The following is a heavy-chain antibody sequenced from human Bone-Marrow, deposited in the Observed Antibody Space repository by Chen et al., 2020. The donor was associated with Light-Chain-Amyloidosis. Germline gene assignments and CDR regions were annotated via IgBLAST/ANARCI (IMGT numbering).Heavy chain of an antibody. CDR1: EFTFNTYG. CDR3: SEEGSAS. Sequence: QAQLLQLGGGVVQPGRSLRLSCAASEFTFNTYGIHWVRQAPGKGLEWVAVISYDGTKKYYADAVKGRFTISRDNAENTVYLQMNGLRAEDSAMYYCSEEGSASWGQGARVTVSS. J-gene: IGHJ5*02. CDR2: ISYDGTKK. V-gene: IGHV3-30*18.